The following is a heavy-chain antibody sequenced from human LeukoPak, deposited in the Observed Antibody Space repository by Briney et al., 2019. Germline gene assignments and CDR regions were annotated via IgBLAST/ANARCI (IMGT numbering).Heavy chain of an antibody. D-gene: IGHD5/OR15-5a*01. Sequence: GGSLRLSCAASRFTFSDYWMSWVRQAPGKGLEWVAHIKQDGSEKYYVDSVKGRFTISRDNAKNSLYLQMNSLRAEDTALYYCARGLGTPGYYYGMDVWGQGTTVTVSS. CDR2: IKQDGSEK. J-gene: IGHJ6*02. CDR3: ARGLGTPGYYYGMDV. CDR1: RFTFSDYW. V-gene: IGHV3-7*03.